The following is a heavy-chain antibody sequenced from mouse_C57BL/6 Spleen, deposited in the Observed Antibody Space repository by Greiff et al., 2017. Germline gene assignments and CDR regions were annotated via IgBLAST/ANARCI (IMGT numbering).Heavy chain of an antibody. V-gene: IGHV6-3*01. CDR2: IRLKSDNYAT. CDR1: GFTFSNYW. CDR3: TGEGGYDGAWFAY. D-gene: IGHD2-2*01. Sequence: EVMLVESGGGLVQPGGSMKLSCVASGFTFSNYWMNWVRQSPEKGLEWVAQIRLKSDNYATHYAESVKGRFTISGDDSKSSVYLQMNNLRAEDTGIYYCTGEGGYDGAWFAYWGQGTLVTVSA. J-gene: IGHJ3*01.